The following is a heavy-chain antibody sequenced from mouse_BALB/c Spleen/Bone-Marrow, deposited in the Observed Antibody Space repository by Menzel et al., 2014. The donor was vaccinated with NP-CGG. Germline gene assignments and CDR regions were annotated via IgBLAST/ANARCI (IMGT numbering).Heavy chain of an antibody. D-gene: IGHD2-2*01. Sequence: QVQLQQSAAELVKPGASVKLSCKASGYTFTSYWMHWVKQRPGQGLEWIGEIDPSTGRTDYNKKFKSQATLTVDKSSSTAYMHLSSLTSEDSAVYYCARINGYDYWGQGTTLTVSS. CDR1: GYTFTSYW. V-gene: IGHV1S81*02. J-gene: IGHJ2*01. CDR2: IDPSTGRT. CDR3: ARINGYDY.